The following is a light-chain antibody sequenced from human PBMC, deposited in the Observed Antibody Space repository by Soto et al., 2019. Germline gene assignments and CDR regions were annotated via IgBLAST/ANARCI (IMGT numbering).Light chain of an antibody. CDR1: QDIRNY. J-gene: IGKJ4*01. V-gene: IGKV1-33*01. CDR3: QQYDNLPPT. Sequence: DIQMTQSPSSLSASVGDRVTITCQASQDIRNYLNWYQQKPGKAPKLLIYDASNLETGVPSRFSGSGSGTDFTFTISRLQPEDIATYDCQQYDNLPPTFGGGTKVEIK. CDR2: DAS.